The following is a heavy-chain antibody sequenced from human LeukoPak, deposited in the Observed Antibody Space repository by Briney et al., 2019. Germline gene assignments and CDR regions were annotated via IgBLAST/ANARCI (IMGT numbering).Heavy chain of an antibody. CDR1: GYTFTGYY. J-gene: IGHJ3*02. CDR3: ARGRENYGDYVDAFDI. D-gene: IGHD4-17*01. Sequence: ASVKVSCKASGYTFTGYYMHWVRQAPGQGLEWMGWINPNSGGTNYAQKFQGRVTITADKSTSTAYMELSSLRSEDTAVYYCARGRENYGDYVDAFDIWGQGTMVTVSS. CDR2: INPNSGGT. V-gene: IGHV1-2*02.